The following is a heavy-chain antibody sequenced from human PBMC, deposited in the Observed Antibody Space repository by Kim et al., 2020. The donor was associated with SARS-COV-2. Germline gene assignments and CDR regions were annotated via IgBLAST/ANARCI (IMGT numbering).Heavy chain of an antibody. CDR1: GFTFDDYA. J-gene: IGHJ6*02. CDR3: AKDYYGSGSYLDV. Sequence: GGSLRLSCAASGFTFDDYAMHWVRQAPGKGLEWVSGISWNSGSIGYADSVKGRFTISRDNAKNSLYLQMNSLRAEDTALYYCAKDYYGSGSYLDVWGQGT. V-gene: IGHV3-9*01. CDR2: ISWNSGSI. D-gene: IGHD3-10*01.